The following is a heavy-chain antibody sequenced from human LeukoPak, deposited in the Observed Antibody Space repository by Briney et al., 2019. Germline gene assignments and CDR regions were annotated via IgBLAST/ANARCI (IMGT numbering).Heavy chain of an antibody. D-gene: IGHD3-22*01. J-gene: IGHJ4*02. CDR2: ISSSSSYT. V-gene: IGHV3-11*05. CDR3: AREGYYYDSSGYMKGYYFDY. CDR1: GFTFSDYY. Sequence: GGSLRLSCAASGFTFSDYYMSWIRQAPGKGLEWVSYISSSSSYTNYADSVKGRFTISRDNVKNSLYLQMNSLRAEDTAVYYCAREGYYYDSSGYMKGYYFDYWGQGTLVTVSS.